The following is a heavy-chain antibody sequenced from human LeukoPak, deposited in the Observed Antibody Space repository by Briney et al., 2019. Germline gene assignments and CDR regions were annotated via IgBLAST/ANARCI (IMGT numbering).Heavy chain of an antibody. CDR1: GGSISSSNW. V-gene: IGHV4-4*02. CDR3: ASLAGSSGWYGNDY. J-gene: IGHJ4*02. Sequence: PSETLSLTCAVSGGSISSSNWWSWVRQPPGKGLEWIGEIYHSGSTNYNPSLKSRDTISVDKSKNQFSLKLSSVTAADTAVYYCASLAGSSGWYGNDYWGQGTLVTVSS. D-gene: IGHD6-19*01. CDR2: IYHSGST.